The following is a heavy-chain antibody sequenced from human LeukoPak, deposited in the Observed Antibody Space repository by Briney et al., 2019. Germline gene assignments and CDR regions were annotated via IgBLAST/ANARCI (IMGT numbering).Heavy chain of an antibody. V-gene: IGHV1-46*01. CDR1: GYTFTNYG. CDR3: ARVTGYGDIDY. D-gene: IGHD4-17*01. Sequence: GASVKVSCKASGYTFTNYGINWVRQAPGQGLEWMGIINPSGGSTSYAQKFQGRVTMTRDTSTSTVYMELSSLRSEDTAVYYCARVTGYGDIDYWGQGTLVTVSS. J-gene: IGHJ4*02. CDR2: INPSGGST.